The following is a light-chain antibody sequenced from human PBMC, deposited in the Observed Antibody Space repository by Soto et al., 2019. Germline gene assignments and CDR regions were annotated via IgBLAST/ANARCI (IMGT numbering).Light chain of an antibody. CDR1: SSDVGGFNY. CDR2: EVS. Sequence: QSVLTQPASVSGSPGQSITLSCTGTSSDVGGFNYVSWYQQYPGKAPKLMIYEVSNRPSGVSNRFSGSKSGNTASLTISGLQAEDEADYYCSSYTSSSTLVFGGGTKVTVL. CDR3: SSYTSSSTLV. J-gene: IGLJ3*02. V-gene: IGLV2-14*01.